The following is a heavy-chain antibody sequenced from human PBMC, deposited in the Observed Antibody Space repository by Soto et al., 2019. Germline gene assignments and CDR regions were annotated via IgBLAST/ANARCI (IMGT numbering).Heavy chain of an antibody. Sequence: PSETLSLTCAVSGGPISSGGYSWSWIRQPPGKGLEWIGYIYYSGSTNYNPSLESRVTISVDTSKNQFSLKLSSVTAADTAVYFCARLPSGNYQNWFDPWGQGTLVTVSS. CDR1: GGPISSGGYS. D-gene: IGHD3-10*01. J-gene: IGHJ5*02. V-gene: IGHV4-61*08. CDR2: IYYSGST. CDR3: ARLPSGNYQNWFDP.